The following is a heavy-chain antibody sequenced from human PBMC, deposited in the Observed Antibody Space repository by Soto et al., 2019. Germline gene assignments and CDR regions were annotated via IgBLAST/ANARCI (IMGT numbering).Heavy chain of an antibody. CDR1: GYTFTSYG. D-gene: IGHD4-17*01. CDR2: ISAYNGNT. J-gene: IGHJ1*01. Sequence: ASVKVSCKASGYTFTSYGISWVRQAPGQGLEWMGWISAYNGNTNYAQKLQGRVTMTTDTSTSTAYMELRSLRSDDTAVYYCARDGYDYGDYNYFPHWGQGTLVTVSS. CDR3: ARDGYDYGDYNYFPH. V-gene: IGHV1-18*01.